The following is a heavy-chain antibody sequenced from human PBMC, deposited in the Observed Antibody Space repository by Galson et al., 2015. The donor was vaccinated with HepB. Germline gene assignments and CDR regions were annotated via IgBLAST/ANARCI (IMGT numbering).Heavy chain of an antibody. D-gene: IGHD2-2*01. CDR2: IWYDGSNK. Sequence: SLRLSCAASGFTFSSYGMHWVRQAPGKGLEWVAVIWYDGSNKYYADSVKGRFTISRDNSKNTLYLQMNSLRAEDTAVYYCARGRGVAVPAAPRIWGQGTLVTVSS. CDR1: GFTFSSYG. CDR3: ARGRGVAVPAAPRI. V-gene: IGHV3-33*01. J-gene: IGHJ4*02.